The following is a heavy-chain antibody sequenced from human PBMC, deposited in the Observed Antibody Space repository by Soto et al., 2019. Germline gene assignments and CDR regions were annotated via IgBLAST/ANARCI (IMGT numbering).Heavy chain of an antibody. V-gene: IGHV3-9*01. D-gene: IGHD3-3*01. Sequence: EVQLVDSGGYLVQPGGSLRLSCAASGFTFDGYAMHWVRQAPGKGLEWVSSISWNSANIGYADSVKGRFTISRENAKTYLYVQRNSRRAEDAALYYCVEDNVEFCGGYDRPDMDVWGKGTAVTVSS. CDR3: VEDNVEFCGGYDRPDMDV. CDR2: ISWNSANI. J-gene: IGHJ6*03. CDR1: GFTFDGYA.